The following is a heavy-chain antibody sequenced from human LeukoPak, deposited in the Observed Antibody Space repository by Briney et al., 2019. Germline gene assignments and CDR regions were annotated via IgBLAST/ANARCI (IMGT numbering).Heavy chain of an antibody. V-gene: IGHV1-69*05. CDR3: ARGGCSSTSCYTWVSNWFDP. D-gene: IGHD2-2*02. CDR2: VIPIFGTA. CDR1: GGTFSSYV. J-gene: IGHJ5*02. Sequence: SVKVSCKASGGTFSSYVISWVRQAPGQGLEWMGGVIPIFGTANYAQKFQGRVTITTDESTSTAYMELSSLRSEDTAVYYCARGGCSSTSCYTWVSNWFDPWGQGTLVTVSS.